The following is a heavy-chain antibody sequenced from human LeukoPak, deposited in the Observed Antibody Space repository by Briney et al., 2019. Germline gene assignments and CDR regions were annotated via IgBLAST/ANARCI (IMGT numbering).Heavy chain of an antibody. D-gene: IGHD5-18*01. CDR2: ISRSSGYI. Sequence: GGSLRLSCAASGFTFSSYNMNWVRQAPGKGLEWISSISRSSGYIYYADSVKGRFTISRDNAKNSLYLQMNSLRAEDTAVYYCARDRGYSYGSYFDYWGQGTLVTVSS. CDR3: ARDRGYSYGSYFDY. V-gene: IGHV3-21*01. CDR1: GFTFSSYN. J-gene: IGHJ4*02.